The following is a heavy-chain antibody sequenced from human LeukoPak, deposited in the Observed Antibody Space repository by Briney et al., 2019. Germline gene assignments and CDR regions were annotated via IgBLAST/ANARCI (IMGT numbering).Heavy chain of an antibody. CDR2: INSDGSST. CDR1: GFTFSSYW. V-gene: IGHV3-74*01. Sequence: GGSLRLSCAASGFTFSSYWMHWVRQAPGKGLVWVSLINSDGSSTNYADSVKGRFSISRDNAKNTLHLQMNSLRAEDTAVYYCARGPDYGDYWGQGTLVTVSS. J-gene: IGHJ4*02. CDR3: ARGPDYGDY.